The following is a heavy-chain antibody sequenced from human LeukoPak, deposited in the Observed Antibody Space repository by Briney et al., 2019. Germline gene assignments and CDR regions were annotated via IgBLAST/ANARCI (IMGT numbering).Heavy chain of an antibody. CDR3: ARGRGGRRSVRYYWFDP. J-gene: IGHJ5*02. D-gene: IGHD3-9*01. Sequence: SETLSLTCTVSGGSISSSSYFWGWIRQPPGKGLEWIGNIHYSGSAYYNPSLKSRVTISVDTSKNQFSLKLSSVTAADTAVYYCARGRGGRRSVRYYWFDPWGQGTLVTVSS. CDR1: GGSISSSSYF. V-gene: IGHV4-39*01. CDR2: IHYSGSA.